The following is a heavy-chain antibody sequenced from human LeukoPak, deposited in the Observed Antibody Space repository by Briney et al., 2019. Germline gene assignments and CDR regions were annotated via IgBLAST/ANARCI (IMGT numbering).Heavy chain of an antibody. D-gene: IGHD6-19*01. CDR3: AKGLAVAGTPLDY. Sequence: GGSLRLSCAASGFTFRDFWMSWVRQAPGKGLEWVANIQQNGIEKYSVEGRFTISRDNSKNTLYLQMNSLRAEDTAVYYCAKGLAVAGTPLDYWGQGTLVTVSS. CDR2: IQQNGIEK. V-gene: IGHV3-7*01. J-gene: IGHJ4*02. CDR1: GFTFRDFW.